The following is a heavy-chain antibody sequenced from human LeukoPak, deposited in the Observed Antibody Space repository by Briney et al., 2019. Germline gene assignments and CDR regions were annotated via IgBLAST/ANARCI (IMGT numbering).Heavy chain of an antibody. CDR2: INPRGGST. V-gene: IGHV1-46*01. J-gene: IGHJ4*02. CDR1: GYTFTNYY. Sequence: ASVKVSCKTSGYTFTNYYMHWVRQAPGQGLEWMGIINPRGGSTSYAQKFQGRVTITADESTSTAYMELSSLRSEDTAVYYCARDHGEGPPGAFSSSWYSFSSYFDYWGQGSLVSVSS. CDR3: ARDHGEGPPGAFSSSWYSFSSYFDY. D-gene: IGHD6-13*01.